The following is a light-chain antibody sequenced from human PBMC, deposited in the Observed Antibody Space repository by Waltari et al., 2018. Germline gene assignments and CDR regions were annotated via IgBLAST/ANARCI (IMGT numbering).Light chain of an antibody. Sequence: EIVLTPSPGTLSLSPGERATLSCRASQSVSRSLAWYQQKPGQAPRLLIYDASSRATGIPDRFSGSGSGTDFSLTISRLEPEDFAVYYCQKYVDLPATFGQGTKVEIK. CDR2: DAS. CDR1: QSVSRS. V-gene: IGKV3-20*01. J-gene: IGKJ1*01. CDR3: QKYVDLPAT.